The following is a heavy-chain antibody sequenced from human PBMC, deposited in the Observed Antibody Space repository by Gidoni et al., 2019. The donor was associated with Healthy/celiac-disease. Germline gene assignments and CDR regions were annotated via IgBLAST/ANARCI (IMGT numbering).Heavy chain of an antibody. D-gene: IGHD6-13*01. CDR3: ARAPIAAAGTYYYGMDV. V-gene: IGHV4-59*01. J-gene: IGHJ6*02. CDR1: GGSLSRYY. Sequence: QVQLQESGPGLVKPSETLSLTCTAPGGSLSRYYWSWIRQPPGKGLEWIGYIYYRGSTNYNPSLKSRVTISVDTSKNQFSLKLSSVTAADTAVYYCARAPIAAAGTYYYGMDVWGQGTTVTVSS. CDR2: IYYRGST.